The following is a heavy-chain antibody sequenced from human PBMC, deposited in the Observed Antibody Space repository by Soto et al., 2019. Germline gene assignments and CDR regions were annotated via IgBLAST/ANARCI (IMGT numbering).Heavy chain of an antibody. CDR1: GGSFSGYY. Sequence: QVQLQQWGAGLLKPSETLSLTCAVYGGSFSGYYWSWIRQPPGKGLEWIGEINHSGSTNYNPSLKSRVTISVDTSKNQFSLKLSSVTAADTAVYYCARIAAAGTVDGKRTDYWGQGTLVTVSS. CDR2: INHSGST. D-gene: IGHD6-13*01. CDR3: ARIAAAGTVDGKRTDY. V-gene: IGHV4-34*01. J-gene: IGHJ4*02.